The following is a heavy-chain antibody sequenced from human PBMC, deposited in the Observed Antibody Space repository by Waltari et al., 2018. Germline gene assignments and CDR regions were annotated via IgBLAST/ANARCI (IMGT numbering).Heavy chain of an antibody. J-gene: IGHJ4*02. CDR1: GSRFRSYG. CDR3: VPMGASRLTWTD. V-gene: IGHV3-48*01. D-gene: IGHD1-26*01. CDR2: ISGAGFPI. Sequence: EVQLVESGGGLVQPGGSLRLSCAASGSRFRSYGMNWVRQAPGKVLEWVAHISGAGFPIYYADSVKGRFTISRDNAKNSLFLQMNGLRAEDTAVYYCVPMGASRLTWTDWGQGTPVTVSS.